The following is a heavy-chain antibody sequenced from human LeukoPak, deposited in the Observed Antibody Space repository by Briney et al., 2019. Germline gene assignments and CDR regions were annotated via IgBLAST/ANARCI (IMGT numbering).Heavy chain of an antibody. V-gene: IGHV3-74*01. CDR3: ARDRYDIFTGYNPLGAFDL. CDR2: MNSDGSTK. Sequence: GGSLRLSCAASGFSLNNYWMHWVRQAPGKGPVWVSRMNSDGSTKNYADSAEGRFTISRDNAKNTLYLQMNSLRAEDTAVYFCARDRYDIFTGYNPLGAFDLWGQGTMVTVSS. CDR1: GFSLNNYW. J-gene: IGHJ3*01. D-gene: IGHD3-9*01.